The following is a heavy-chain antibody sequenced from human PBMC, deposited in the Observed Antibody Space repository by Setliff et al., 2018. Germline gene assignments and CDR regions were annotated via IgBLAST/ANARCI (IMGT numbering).Heavy chain of an antibody. CDR1: GGSFSGYY. CDR3: ARVARVVLSRNAFDI. J-gene: IGHJ3*02. CDR2: IHYSGST. V-gene: IGHV4-34*01. Sequence: SETLSLTCAVYGGSFSGYYWGWIRQPPGKGLEWIGSIHYSGSTYYNPSLKSRVTISVDTSKNQFSLKLSSVTAADTAVYYCARVARVVLSRNAFDIWGQGTMVTVSS. D-gene: IGHD2-2*01.